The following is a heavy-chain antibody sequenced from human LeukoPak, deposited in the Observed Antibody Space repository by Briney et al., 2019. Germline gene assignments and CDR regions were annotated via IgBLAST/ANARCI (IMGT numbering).Heavy chain of an antibody. CDR3: AKGGYGYSSSWDFDY. D-gene: IGHD6-13*01. CDR2: ISGSGGST. CDR1: GFTFSSYA. V-gene: IGHV3-23*01. Sequence: PGGSLRLSCAASGFTFSSYAMSWVRQAPGKGLEWVSAISGSGGSTYHADSVKGRFTISRDNSKNTLYLQMNSLRAEDTAVYYCAKGGYGYSSSWDFDYWGQGTLVTVSS. J-gene: IGHJ4*02.